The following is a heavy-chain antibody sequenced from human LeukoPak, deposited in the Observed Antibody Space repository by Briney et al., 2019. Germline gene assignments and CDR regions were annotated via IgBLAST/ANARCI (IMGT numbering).Heavy chain of an antibody. CDR1: GYTFTSYG. Sequence: ASVKVSCKASGYTFTSYGISWVRQAPGQGLEWMGWISAYNGNTNYAQKPQGRVTMTTDTSTSTAYMELRSLRSDDTAVYYCARDAEWELRAADLAYWGQGTLVTVSS. CDR3: ARDAEWELRAADLAY. J-gene: IGHJ4*02. D-gene: IGHD1-26*01. CDR2: ISAYNGNT. V-gene: IGHV1-18*01.